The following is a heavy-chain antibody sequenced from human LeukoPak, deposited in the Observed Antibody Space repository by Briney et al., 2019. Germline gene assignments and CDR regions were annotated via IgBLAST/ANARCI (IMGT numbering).Heavy chain of an antibody. CDR3: ARESYCSSTGCYTQRTYYYYYYYMDV. J-gene: IGHJ6*03. D-gene: IGHD2-2*02. CDR2: IYTSGST. V-gene: IGHV4-61*02. CDR1: GGSISSGSYY. Sequence: SETLSLTCTVSGGSISSGSYYWGWIRQPAGKGLEWIGRIYTSGSTNYNPSLKSRVTISVDTSKNQFSLKLSSVTAADTAVYYCARESYCSSTGCYTQRTYYYYYYYMDVWGKGTTVTVSS.